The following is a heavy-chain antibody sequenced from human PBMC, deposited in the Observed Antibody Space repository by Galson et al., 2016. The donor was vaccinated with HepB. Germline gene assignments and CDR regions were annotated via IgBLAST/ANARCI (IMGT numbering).Heavy chain of an antibody. Sequence: PALVKPTQALTLTCTFSGFSLSTSGAGVGWIRQPPGRALEWLALIYWDDDIRYSPSLKTRLTIIKDTSKNQVVLTMTNVDPVDTAAYHCARRPDYGDYFDHWGQGTLVTVSS. D-gene: IGHD4-17*01. V-gene: IGHV2-5*02. CDR2: IYWDDDI. CDR3: ARRPDYGDYFDH. CDR1: GFSLSTSGAG. J-gene: IGHJ4*02.